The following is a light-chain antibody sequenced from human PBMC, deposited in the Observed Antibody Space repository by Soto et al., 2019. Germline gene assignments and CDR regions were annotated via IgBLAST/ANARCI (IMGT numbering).Light chain of an antibody. V-gene: IGKV1-5*01. CDR2: DAS. CDR1: QSISRR. CDR3: QYYSFYPT. J-gene: IGKJ1*01. Sequence: DIQMTQSPSTVSASVGERVTITCRASQSISRRLAWYQQKPGKAPYLLMYDASTLHRGVPSRFSGSGFGTEFTLTINTLQPDDFATYYCQYYSFYPTFGPGTNVEI.